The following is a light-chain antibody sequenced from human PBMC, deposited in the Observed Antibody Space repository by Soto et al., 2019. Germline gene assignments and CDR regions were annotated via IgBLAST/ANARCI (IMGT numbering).Light chain of an antibody. Sequence: QSVLTQPPSASGSPGQSVTISCTGTSSDVGGYNYVSWYQQYPGRAPKLMIYEVTKRPSGVPDRFSGSKSGNTASLTASRLQDDEEEDQYRTSYAASNNFYFVFGGGTK. V-gene: IGLV2-8*01. CDR2: EVT. J-gene: IGLJ2*01. CDR1: SSDVGGYNY. CDR3: TSYAASNNFYFV.